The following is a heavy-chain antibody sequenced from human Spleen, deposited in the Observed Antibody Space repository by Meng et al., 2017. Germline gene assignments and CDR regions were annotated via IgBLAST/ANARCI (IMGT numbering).Heavy chain of an antibody. CDR2: INHSGST. CDR3: ARGPTTMAHDFDY. D-gene: IGHD4-11*01. CDR1: GGSFSDYY. Sequence: GPGLVKPSDTLSPTCVVSGGSFSDYYWSWIRQPPGKGLEWIGEINHSGSTNYNPSLESRATISVDTSQNNLSLKLSSVTAADSAVYYCARGPTTMAHDFDYWGQGTLVTVSS. J-gene: IGHJ4*02. V-gene: IGHV4-34*01.